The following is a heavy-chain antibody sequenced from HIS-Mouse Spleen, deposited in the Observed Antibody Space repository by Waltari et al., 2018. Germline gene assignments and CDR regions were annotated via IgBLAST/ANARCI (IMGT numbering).Heavy chain of an antibody. V-gene: IGHV3-48*01. J-gene: IGHJ3*02. Sequence: VQLVESGGGLVQPGGSLRLSCAASGFTFSSYSMNWVGQAPGKGLEWVSYISSSSSTIYYADSVKGRFTISRDNAKNSLYLQMNSLRAEDTAVYYCARDLRGTHDAFDIWGQGTMVTVSS. CDR1: GFTFSSYS. CDR3: ARDLRGTHDAFDI. CDR2: ISSSSSTI.